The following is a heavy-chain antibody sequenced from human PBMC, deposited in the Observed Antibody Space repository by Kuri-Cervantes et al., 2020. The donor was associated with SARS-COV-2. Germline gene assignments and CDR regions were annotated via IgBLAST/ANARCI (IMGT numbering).Heavy chain of an antibody. Sequence: ASVKVSCKASGYTFTSYGISWVRQAPGQGLEWMGWISAYNGNTNYAQKLRGRVTMTTDTSTSTAYMELRSLRSDDTAVYYCARGRFNWNDGAYYFDYWGQGTLVTVSS. J-gene: IGHJ4*02. CDR1: GYTFTSYG. CDR2: ISAYNGNT. CDR3: ARGRFNWNDGAYYFDY. V-gene: IGHV1-18*01. D-gene: IGHD1-1*01.